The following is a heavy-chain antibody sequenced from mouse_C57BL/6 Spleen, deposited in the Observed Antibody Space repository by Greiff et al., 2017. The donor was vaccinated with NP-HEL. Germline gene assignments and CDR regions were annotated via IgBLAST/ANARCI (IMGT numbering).Heavy chain of an antibody. CDR3: ARGGYDYDWFAY. D-gene: IGHD2-4*01. Sequence: VQLQQSGPELVKPGASVKTPCKASGYTFTDYNMDWVKQSHGKSLEWIGDINPNNGGTIYNQKFKGKATLTVDKSSSTAYMELRSLTSEDTAVYYCARGGYDYDWFAYWGQGTLVTVSA. CDR2: INPNNGGT. CDR1: GYTFTDYN. J-gene: IGHJ3*01. V-gene: IGHV1-18*01.